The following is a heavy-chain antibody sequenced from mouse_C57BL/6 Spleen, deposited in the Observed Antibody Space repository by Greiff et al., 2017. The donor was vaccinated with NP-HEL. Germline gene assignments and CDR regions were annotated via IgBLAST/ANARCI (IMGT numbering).Heavy chain of an antibody. CDR1: GYTFTDYE. Sequence: VQLQQSGAELVRPGASVTLSCKASGYTFTDYEMHWVKQTPVHGLEWIGAIDPETGGTAYNQKFKGKAILTADKSSSTAYMELRSLTSEDSAVYYCTRGETGTGYFDVWGTGTTVTVSS. CDR2: IDPETGGT. CDR3: TRGETGTGYFDV. V-gene: IGHV1-15*01. J-gene: IGHJ1*03. D-gene: IGHD4-1*01.